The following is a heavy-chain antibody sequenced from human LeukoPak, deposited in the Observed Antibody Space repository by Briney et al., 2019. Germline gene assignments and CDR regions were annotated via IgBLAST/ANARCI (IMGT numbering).Heavy chain of an antibody. V-gene: IGHV4-61*02. Sequence: PSQTLSLTCTVSGGSISSGSYYWSWIRQPAGKGLEWIGRIYTSGSTNYNPSLKSRVTISVDTSKNQFSLKLSSATAADTAVYYCARIAMVAATQWFDPWGQGTLVTVSS. J-gene: IGHJ5*02. CDR3: ARIAMVAATQWFDP. CDR1: GGSISSGSYY. D-gene: IGHD2-15*01. CDR2: IYTSGST.